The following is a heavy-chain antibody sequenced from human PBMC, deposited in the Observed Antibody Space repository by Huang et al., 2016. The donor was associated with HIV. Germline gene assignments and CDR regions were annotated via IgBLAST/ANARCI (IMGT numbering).Heavy chain of an antibody. V-gene: IGHV1-3*01. CDR2: INAGNGNT. D-gene: IGHD2-15*01. CDR1: GYTFTSYA. J-gene: IGHJ4*02. CDR3: ARGDCGGGNCYTLFDY. Sequence: QVQLVQSAAEVKKPGASVKVSCKASGYTFTSYAMHWVRQAPGQRPEWMGWINAGNGNTKYSQKFQGRLTITRDTSASTADMELSSLRSEDTAVYYCARGDCGGGNCYTLFDYWGQGTPVTVSS.